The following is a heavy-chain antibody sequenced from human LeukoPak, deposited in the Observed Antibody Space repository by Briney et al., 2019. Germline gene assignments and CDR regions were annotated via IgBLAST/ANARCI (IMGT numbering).Heavy chain of an antibody. Sequence: SETLSLTCTVSGDSISSGDYYWSWIRQPAGKGLEWIGRISSSGSTNYNPSLRSRVTISVDTSKNQFSLKLSSVTAADTAVYYCARVGGAFDIWGQGTMVTVSS. V-gene: IGHV4-61*02. D-gene: IGHD2-15*01. CDR2: ISSSGST. CDR1: GDSISSGDYY. CDR3: ARVGGAFDI. J-gene: IGHJ3*02.